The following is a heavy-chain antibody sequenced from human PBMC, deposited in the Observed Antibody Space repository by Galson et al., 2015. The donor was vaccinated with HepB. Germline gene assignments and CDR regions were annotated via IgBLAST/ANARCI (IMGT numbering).Heavy chain of an antibody. D-gene: IGHD3-22*01. CDR1: GGTFSSYA. CDR3: ARGLPTPDYYDSSGYYSSNWYFDL. V-gene: IGHV1-69*13. Sequence: SVKVSCKASGGTFSSYAVSWVRQAPGQGLEWMGGIIPIFGTANYAQKFQGRVTITADESTSTAYMELSSLRSEDTAVYYCARGLPTPDYYDSSGYYSSNWYFDLWGRGTLVTVSS. CDR2: IIPIFGTA. J-gene: IGHJ2*01.